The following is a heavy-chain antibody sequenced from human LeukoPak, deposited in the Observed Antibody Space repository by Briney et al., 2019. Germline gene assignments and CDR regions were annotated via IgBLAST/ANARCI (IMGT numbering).Heavy chain of an antibody. CDR2: IRSKANNYVT. CDR3: TRRTGSGSYYFDY. Sequence: PGGSLRLSCAASGFTFSGSAIHWVRQASGKGLEWVGRIRSKANNYVTTYAASVKGRFTISRDDSKNTVHLQMNSLKTEDTAVYWCTRRTGSGSYYFDYWGQGTLVTVSS. CDR1: GFTFSGSA. V-gene: IGHV3-73*01. J-gene: IGHJ4*02. D-gene: IGHD3-10*01.